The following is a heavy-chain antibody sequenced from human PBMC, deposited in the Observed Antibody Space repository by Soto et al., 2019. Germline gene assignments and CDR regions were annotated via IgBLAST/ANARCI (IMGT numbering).Heavy chain of an antibody. CDR2: IDWDDDK. V-gene: IGHV2-70*11. J-gene: IGHJ3*02. Sequence: SGPTLVNPTQPLTLTCTFSGFSLSTSGMCVSWIRQPPGKALEWLARIDWDDDKYYSTSLKTRLTISKDTSKNQMDLTINNMEPVDTVTYYCARGNLYPLGYCSSTSCYEGVFAFDIWGQGTMVTVSS. D-gene: IGHD2-2*01. CDR1: GFSLSTSGMC. CDR3: ARGNLYPLGYCSSTSCYEGVFAFDI.